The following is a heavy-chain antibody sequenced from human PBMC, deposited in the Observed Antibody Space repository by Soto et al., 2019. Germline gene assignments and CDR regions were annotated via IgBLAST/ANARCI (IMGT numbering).Heavy chain of an antibody. D-gene: IGHD3-3*01. CDR2: MIPIPDIT. CDR1: GGTFSTYI. Sequence: QVQLVQSGAEVRKPGSSVKVSCKAPGGTFSTYIISWVRQAPGQGLEWMGRMIPIPDITNYPQKCQGRFTVTADRSTRRAYRALTSRKSEDTAVYYCARDRITTRGDAFDLWGQGTMVTVSS. V-gene: IGHV1-69*08. CDR3: ARDRITTRGDAFDL. J-gene: IGHJ3*01.